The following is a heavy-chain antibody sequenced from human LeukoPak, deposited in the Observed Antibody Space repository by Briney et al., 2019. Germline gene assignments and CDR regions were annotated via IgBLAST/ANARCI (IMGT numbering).Heavy chain of an antibody. D-gene: IGHD6-19*01. CDR2: ISYDGSNK. V-gene: IGHV3-30*04. CDR1: GFTFSSYA. J-gene: IGHJ6*04. Sequence: PGRSLRLSCAASGFTFSSYAMHWVRQAPGKGLEWVAVISYDGSNKYYADSVKGRFTISRDNSKNTLYLQMNSLRAEDTAVYYCARGTAVAGTMDVWGKGTTVTVSS. CDR3: ARGTAVAGTMDV.